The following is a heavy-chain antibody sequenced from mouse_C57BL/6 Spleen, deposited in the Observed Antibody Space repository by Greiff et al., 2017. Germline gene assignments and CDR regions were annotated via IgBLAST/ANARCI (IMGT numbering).Heavy chain of an antibody. V-gene: IGHV1-81*01. CDR2: IYPRSGNP. CDR3: ASGSTTVVDFDC. D-gene: IGHD1-1*01. CDR1: GYTFTSYG. Sequence: VQLKESGAELARPGASVKLSCKASGYTFTSYGISWVKQRTGQGLEWIGEIYPRSGNPYYNEKFKGKATLTADKSSSTAYMELRSLTSEDSAVYFCASGSTTVVDFDCWGQGTTLTVSS. J-gene: IGHJ2*01.